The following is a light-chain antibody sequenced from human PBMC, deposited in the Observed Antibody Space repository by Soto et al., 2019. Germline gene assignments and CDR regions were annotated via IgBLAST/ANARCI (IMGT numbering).Light chain of an antibody. CDR2: KAS. CDR1: QSISIW. J-gene: IGKJ1*01. Sequence: DIQMTQSPSTLSASVGDVGTITCPSSQSISIWLAWYQQKPGKDPKILIYKASSLESGVPSRFSGSGSGKEFTLTISSLQPDEFATYYCQQYSTYTPRTFGQGIKVDIK. CDR3: QQYSTYTPRT. V-gene: IGKV1-5*03.